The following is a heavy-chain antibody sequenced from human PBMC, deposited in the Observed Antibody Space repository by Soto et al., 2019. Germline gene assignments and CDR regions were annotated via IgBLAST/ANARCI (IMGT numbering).Heavy chain of an antibody. V-gene: IGHV3-30*18. CDR1: GFTFSNYG. J-gene: IGHJ4*02. CDR3: AKFVTDWFYDFWSGGHDLDY. Sequence: QVQLVESGGGVVQSGRSLRLSCTASGFTFSNYGIHWVRQAPGKGLEWMAVISYDGNSKYHADSVKGRFTISRDNSNNTVYRQMNSLRAEDTAAYYCAKFVTDWFYDFWSGGHDLDYWGQGTRVTVSS. D-gene: IGHD3-3*01. CDR2: ISYDGNSK.